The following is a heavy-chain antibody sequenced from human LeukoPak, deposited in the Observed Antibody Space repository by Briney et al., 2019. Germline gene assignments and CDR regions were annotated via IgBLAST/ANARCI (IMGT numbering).Heavy chain of an antibody. V-gene: IGHV4-31*03. J-gene: IGHJ6*04. D-gene: IGHD2-2*01. CDR3: ARYCSSTSCYPSGYYYYGMDV. CDR1: GGSISSGGYY. CDR2: IYYSGST. Sequence: PSETLSLNCTVSGGSISSGGYYWSWIRQHPGKGLEWIGYIYYSGSTYYNPSLKSRVTISVDTSKNQFSLKLSSVTAADTAVYYCARYCSSTSCYPSGYYYYGMDVWGKGTTVTVSS.